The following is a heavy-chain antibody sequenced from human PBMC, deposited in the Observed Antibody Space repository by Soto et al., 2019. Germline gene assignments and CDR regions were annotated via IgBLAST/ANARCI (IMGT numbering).Heavy chain of an antibody. J-gene: IGHJ4*02. Sequence: SETLSLTCTVSGGSITSGDYYWSWIRQPPGKGLEWIGYIYYSATTYYNPSLKSRLTISIDTSKNQFSLKLSSVTAADTAVYFCARGFRGVYFDFWGQGTLVTVPQ. CDR2: IYYSATT. D-gene: IGHD3-10*01. CDR3: ARGFRGVYFDF. CDR1: GGSITSGDYY. V-gene: IGHV4-30-4*01.